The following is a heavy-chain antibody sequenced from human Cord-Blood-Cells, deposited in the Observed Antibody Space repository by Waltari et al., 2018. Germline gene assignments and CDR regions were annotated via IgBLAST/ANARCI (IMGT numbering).Heavy chain of an antibody. V-gene: IGHV4-34*01. CDR1: GGSFSGYY. CDR3: ARGPTACTNGVCYPVRALLFDY. D-gene: IGHD2-8*01. J-gene: IGHJ4*02. Sequence: QVQLQQWGAGLLKPSETLSLTCAVYGGSFSGYYWSWIRQPPGTGPVGIGEINHSGSTNYNPSLKSRVTISVDTSKNQFSLKLSSVTAADTAVYYCARGPTACTNGVCYPVRALLFDYWGQGTLVTVSS. CDR2: INHSGST.